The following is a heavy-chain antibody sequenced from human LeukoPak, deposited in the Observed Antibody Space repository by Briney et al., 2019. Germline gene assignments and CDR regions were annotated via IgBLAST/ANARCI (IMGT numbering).Heavy chain of an antibody. CDR1: GGSFSGYY. CDR2: INHSGST. D-gene: IGHD6-6*01. J-gene: IGHJ4*02. Sequence: SETLSLTCAVYGGSFSGYYWSWIRQPPGKGLEWIGEINHSGSTNYNPSLKSRVTISVDTSKNQFSLKLSSVTAADTAVYYCARGPPRIAARFWPDYWGQGTLVTVSS. CDR3: ARGPPRIAARFWPDY. V-gene: IGHV4-34*01.